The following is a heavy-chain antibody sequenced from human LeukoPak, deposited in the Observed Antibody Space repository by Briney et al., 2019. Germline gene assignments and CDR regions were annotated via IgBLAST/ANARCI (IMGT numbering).Heavy chain of an antibody. D-gene: IGHD6-19*01. V-gene: IGHV3-23*01. Sequence: GGSLRLSCAASGFTFSSYGMPWVRQAPGKGLEWVAIITATGDTAYYADSVKGRFTISRDNSRNTVYMQMDSLRAEDTAIYYCAGDRNSDWYSPLDYWGQGSQVTVSP. CDR3: AGDRNSDWYSPLDY. CDR2: ITATGDTA. J-gene: IGHJ4*02. CDR1: GFTFSSYG.